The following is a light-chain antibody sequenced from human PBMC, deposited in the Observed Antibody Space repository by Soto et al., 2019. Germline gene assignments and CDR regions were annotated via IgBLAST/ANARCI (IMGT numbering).Light chain of an antibody. V-gene: IGLV2-14*01. Sequence: QSALTQPASVSGSPGQSITISCTGTRSDVGGYNYVSWYQQHPGKAPQLMIYDVTNRPSGVSNRFSGSKSGNTASLTISGLQAEDEADYYCSSYTSSSTLYVIFGGGTKLTVL. J-gene: IGLJ2*01. CDR1: RSDVGGYNY. CDR2: DVT. CDR3: SSYTSSSTLYVI.